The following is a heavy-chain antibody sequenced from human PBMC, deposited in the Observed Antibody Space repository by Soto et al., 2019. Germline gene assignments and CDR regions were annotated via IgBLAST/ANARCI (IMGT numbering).Heavy chain of an antibody. D-gene: IGHD3-3*01. Sequence: LSLTCTVSGGSISSSSYYWGWIRQPPGKGLEWIGSIYYSGSTYYNPSLKSRVTISVDTSKNQFSLKLSSVTAADTAVYYCAREIGEDYDFWSGYYGYYGMDVCGQGTTVTVSS. J-gene: IGHJ6*02. CDR2: IYYSGST. CDR1: GGSISSSSYY. CDR3: AREIGEDYDFWSGYYGYYGMDV. V-gene: IGHV4-39*07.